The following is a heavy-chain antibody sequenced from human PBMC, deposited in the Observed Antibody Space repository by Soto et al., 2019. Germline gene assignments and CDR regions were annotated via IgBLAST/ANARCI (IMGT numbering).Heavy chain of an antibody. CDR1: GGTFSSYA. CDR2: IIPIFGTA. CDR3: ARDRLGRGMDV. J-gene: IGHJ6*02. D-gene: IGHD3-10*01. Sequence: ASVKVSCNASGGTFSSYAIGCLRQAPGQGLEWMGGIIPIFGTANYAQKFQGRVTITADESTSTAYMELSSLRSEDTAVYYCARDRLGRGMDVWGQGTTVTVSS. V-gene: IGHV1-69*13.